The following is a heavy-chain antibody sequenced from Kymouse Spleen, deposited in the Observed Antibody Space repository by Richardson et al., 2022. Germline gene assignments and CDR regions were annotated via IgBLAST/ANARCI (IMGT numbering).Heavy chain of an antibody. J-gene: IGHJ4*02. CDR2: INHSGST. D-gene: IGHD3-22*01. CDR1: GGSFSGYY. V-gene: IGHV4-34*01. Sequence: QVQLQQWGAGLLKPSETLSLTCAVYGGSFSGYYWSWIRQPPGKGLEWIGEINHSGSTNYNPSLKSRVTISVDTSKNQFSLKLSSVTAADTAVYYCARVVVITRNFDYWGQGTLVTVSS. CDR3: ARVVVITRNFDY.